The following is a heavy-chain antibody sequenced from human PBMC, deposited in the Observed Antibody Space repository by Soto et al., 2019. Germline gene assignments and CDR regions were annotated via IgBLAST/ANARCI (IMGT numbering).Heavy chain of an antibody. CDR2: ISTYNGDT. Sequence: QVQLVQSGGEVKKPGASMKVSCKASGYKFNGYGITWVRQAPGQGLEWMGWISTYNGDTNYAQNLQGRVTMTTDTSTSTAYLELRSLRSDDTALYYCARDHRGGNSRGRSDPWGQGTLVIVSS. CDR1: GYKFNGYG. V-gene: IGHV1-18*04. J-gene: IGHJ5*02. D-gene: IGHD2-21*02. CDR3: ARDHRGGNSRGRSDP.